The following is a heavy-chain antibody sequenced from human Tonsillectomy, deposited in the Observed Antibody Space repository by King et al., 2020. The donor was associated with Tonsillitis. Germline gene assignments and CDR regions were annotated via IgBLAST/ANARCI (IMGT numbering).Heavy chain of an antibody. CDR2: VSFDGSKE. Sequence: VQLVESGGGVVQPGRSLRLSCTASGFTFSSYAIHWVRQAPGKGLEWVALVSFDGSKEYYADSVKGHFTISRDNSKNTLYLQMNSLRPEDTAMYYCARDGVAEAIFGPADYWGQGTLVIVSS. V-gene: IGHV3-30*04. CDR1: GFTFSSYA. CDR3: ARDGVAEAIFGPADY. D-gene: IGHD3-3*01. J-gene: IGHJ4*02.